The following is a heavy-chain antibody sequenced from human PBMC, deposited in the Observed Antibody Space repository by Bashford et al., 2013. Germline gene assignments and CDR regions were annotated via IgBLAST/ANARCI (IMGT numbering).Heavy chain of an antibody. V-gene: IGHV4-39*01. CDR3: ARSLYLIGATPNFYGFDV. J-gene: IGHJ6*02. D-gene: IGHD2-21*01. Sequence: SETLSLTCAVSGGSISSSSYYWGWIRQPPGKGLEWIASIYYSGNIYYNPSLKSRVSMFIDTSKNQFSLQLSSVTAADTAVYYCARSLYLIGATPNFYGFDVWGQGTTVTVSS. CDR1: GGSISSSSYY. CDR2: IYYSGNI.